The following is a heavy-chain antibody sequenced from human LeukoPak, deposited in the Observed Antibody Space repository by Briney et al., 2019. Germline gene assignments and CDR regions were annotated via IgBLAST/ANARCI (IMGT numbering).Heavy chain of an antibody. V-gene: IGHV3-48*03. D-gene: IGHD6-13*01. Sequence: GGSLRLSCAASGFTFSSYEMNWVRQAPGKGLEWVSYISSSGSTIYYADSVKGRFTISRDNAKNSLYLQMNSLRAEDTAVYYCARDGSNGVAAAQTQVHYYYYYGMDVWGQGTTVTVSS. J-gene: IGHJ6*02. CDR2: ISSSGSTI. CDR1: GFTFSSYE. CDR3: ARDGSNGVAAAQTQVHYYYYYGMDV.